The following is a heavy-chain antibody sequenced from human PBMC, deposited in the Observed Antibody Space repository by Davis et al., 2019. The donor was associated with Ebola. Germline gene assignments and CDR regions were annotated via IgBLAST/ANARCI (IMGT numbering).Heavy chain of an antibody. J-gene: IGHJ5*02. V-gene: IGHV1-2*06. CDR2: INPNGGGT. CDR3: ARAYDILTDWFDP. D-gene: IGHD3-9*01. Sequence: AASVKVSCKSSGHTFAGYYMHWVRQAPGQGLEWVGRINPNGGGTKYAQKFQGRVTMTWDTSISTAYMEMRGLRSGDTAVYYCARAYDILTDWFDPWGQGTLVTVSS. CDR1: GHTFAGYY.